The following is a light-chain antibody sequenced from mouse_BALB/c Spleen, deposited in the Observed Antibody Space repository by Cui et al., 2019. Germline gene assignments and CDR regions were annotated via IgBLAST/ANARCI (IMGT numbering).Light chain of an antibody. J-gene: IGLJ1*01. CDR3: ALWYSNHWV. Sequence: QAVVTQEPALPTSPGETATLTCRSSTGAVTTSNYANWVQEKPDHLFTGLIGGTNNRVPGVPARFSGSLIGDKAALTITGAQTEDEAIYFCALWYSNHWVFGGGTNLTVL. CDR1: TGAVTTSNY. CDR2: GTN. V-gene: IGLV1*01.